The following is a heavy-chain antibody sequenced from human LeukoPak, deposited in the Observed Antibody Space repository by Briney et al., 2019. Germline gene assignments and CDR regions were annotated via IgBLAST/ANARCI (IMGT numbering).Heavy chain of an antibody. CDR1: EYTFTSYA. V-gene: IGHV7-4-1*02. Sequence: ASVKVSCKASEYTFTSYAMNWVRQAPGQGLEWMGWINTNTGNPTYAQGFTGRFVFSLDTSVSTAYLQISSLKAEDTAVYYCARSRSDWYVNTAGHWGQGTLVTVSS. D-gene: IGHD6-19*01. CDR3: ARSRSDWYVNTAGH. CDR2: INTNTGNP. J-gene: IGHJ4*02.